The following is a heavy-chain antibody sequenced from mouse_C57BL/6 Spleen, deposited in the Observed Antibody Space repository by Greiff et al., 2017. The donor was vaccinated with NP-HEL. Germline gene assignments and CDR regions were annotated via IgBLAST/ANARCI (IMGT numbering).Heavy chain of an antibody. CDR3: AREGNYDYYYAMDY. CDR2: IYPSDSET. Sequence: QVQLQQPGAELVRPGSSVKLSCKASGYTFTSYWMDWVKQRPGQGLEWIGNIYPSDSETHYNQKFKDKATLTVDKSSSTAYMQLSSLTSEDSAVYYCAREGNYDYYYAMDYWGQGTSVTVSS. D-gene: IGHD2-4*01. V-gene: IGHV1-61*01. J-gene: IGHJ4*01. CDR1: GYTFTSYW.